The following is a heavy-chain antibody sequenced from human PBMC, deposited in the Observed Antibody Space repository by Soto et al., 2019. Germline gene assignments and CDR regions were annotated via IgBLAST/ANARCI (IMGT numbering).Heavy chain of an antibody. CDR1: GYSFTSYW. D-gene: IGHD2-2*01. CDR2: IYPGDSDT. Sequence: GESLKISCKGSGYSFTSYWIGWVRQMPGKGLEWMGIIYPGDSDTRYSPSFQGQVTISADKSISTAYLQWSSLKASDTAMYYCARGYCISTSCPTYFDYWGQGTLVTVS. V-gene: IGHV5-51*01. J-gene: IGHJ4*02. CDR3: ARGYCISTSCPTYFDY.